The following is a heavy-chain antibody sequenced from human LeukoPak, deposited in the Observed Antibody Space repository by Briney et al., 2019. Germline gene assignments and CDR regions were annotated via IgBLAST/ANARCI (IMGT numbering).Heavy chain of an antibody. CDR3: ARSAPYYGSGSYYSRGLGWFDP. CDR2: IYPGDSDT. CDR1: GYSFTTHW. D-gene: IGHD3-10*01. J-gene: IGHJ5*02. Sequence: GESLKISCKASGYSFTTHWIGWVRQMPGKSLEWMGMIYPGDSDTRYSPSFQGQVTISADKSISTAYLQWSSLKASDTAMYYCARSAPYYGSGSYYSRGLGWFDPWGQGTLVTVSS. V-gene: IGHV5-51*01.